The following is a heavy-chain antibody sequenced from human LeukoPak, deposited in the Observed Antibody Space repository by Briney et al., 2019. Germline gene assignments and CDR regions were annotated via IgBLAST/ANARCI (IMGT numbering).Heavy chain of an antibody. CDR3: AREAAAGATPDY. Sequence: ASVKVSCKASGYTFTDYYMHWVRQAPGQGLEWMGWINPNSGGTNYAQKFQGRVTMTRDTSISTAYMELSRLRSDDTAVFYCAREAAAGATPDYWGQGTLVTVSS. V-gene: IGHV1-2*02. D-gene: IGHD6-13*01. J-gene: IGHJ4*02. CDR2: INPNSGGT. CDR1: GYTFTDYY.